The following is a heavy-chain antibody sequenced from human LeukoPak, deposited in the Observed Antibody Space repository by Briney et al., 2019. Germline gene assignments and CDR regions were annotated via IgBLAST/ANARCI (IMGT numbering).Heavy chain of an antibody. V-gene: IGHV1-3*01. CDR2: IDAGNGNT. J-gene: IGHJ4*02. Sequence: EASVKVSCKASGYTFTNYAMHWVRQAPGQRLEWMGWIDAGNGNTQCSQKFQGRVTITRDTPASTAYMELSSLRSEDTAVYYCARGWQAQTFLFDYWGQGTLVTVSS. CDR3: ARGWQAQTFLFDY. CDR1: GYTFTNYA. D-gene: IGHD2-15*01.